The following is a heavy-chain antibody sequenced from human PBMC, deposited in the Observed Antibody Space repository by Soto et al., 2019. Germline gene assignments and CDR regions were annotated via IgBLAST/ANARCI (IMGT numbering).Heavy chain of an antibody. J-gene: IGHJ4*01. V-gene: IGHV3-30-3*01. D-gene: IGHD6-19*01. CDR1: GFTFSSYA. CDR3: ARDKSPYSSGWHNRHFDY. Sequence: ESGGGVVQPGRSLRLSCAASGFTFSSYAMHWVRQAPGKGLEWVAVMSYDGSNKYYADSVKGRFTISRDNSKNTLYLQMNSLRAEDTAVYYCARDKSPYSSGWHNRHFDYWGHGTLVTVSS. CDR2: MSYDGSNK.